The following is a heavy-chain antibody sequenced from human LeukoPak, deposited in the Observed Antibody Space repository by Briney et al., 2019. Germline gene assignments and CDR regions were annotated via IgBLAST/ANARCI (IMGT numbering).Heavy chain of an antibody. D-gene: IGHD3-10*01. CDR1: GFTFSSYS. CDR2: ISSSSSYI. Sequence: PGGSLRLSCAASGFTFSSYSMNWVRQAPGKGLEWVSSISSSSSYIYYADSVKGRFTISRDNSKNTLYLQMNSLRAEDTAVYYCAKEYYYGSGSYYNVAYWGQGTLVTVSS. J-gene: IGHJ4*02. V-gene: IGHV3-21*01. CDR3: AKEYYYGSGSYYNVAY.